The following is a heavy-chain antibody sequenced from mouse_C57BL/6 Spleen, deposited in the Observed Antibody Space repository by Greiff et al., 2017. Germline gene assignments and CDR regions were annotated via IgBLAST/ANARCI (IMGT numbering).Heavy chain of an antibody. Sequence: EVMLVESGGGLVQPKGSLKLSCAASGFSFNTYAMNWVRQAPGKGLEWVARIRSKSNNYATYYADTVKDRFTISRDDSESMLYLQMNNLKTEDTAMYYCVRVDYGSYGAMDYWGQGTSVTVSS. V-gene: IGHV10-1*01. J-gene: IGHJ4*01. CDR2: IRSKSNNYAT. D-gene: IGHD2-1*01. CDR3: VRVDYGSYGAMDY. CDR1: GFSFNTYA.